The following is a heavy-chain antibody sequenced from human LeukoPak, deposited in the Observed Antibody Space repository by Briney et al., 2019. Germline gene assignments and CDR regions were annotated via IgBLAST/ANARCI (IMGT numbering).Heavy chain of an antibody. CDR3: ARGQGYSLFPDNYYFDY. J-gene: IGHJ4*02. Sequence: ASVKVSCKASGFXFTGYYIHWVRQAPGQGLEWMGWINPNSGGTDYAQKFQGRVTMTRDTSISTAYMELSRLRSDDTAVYYCARGQGYSLFPDNYYFDYWGQGALVTVSS. CDR2: INPNSGGT. D-gene: IGHD5-18*01. CDR1: GFXFTGYY. V-gene: IGHV1-2*02.